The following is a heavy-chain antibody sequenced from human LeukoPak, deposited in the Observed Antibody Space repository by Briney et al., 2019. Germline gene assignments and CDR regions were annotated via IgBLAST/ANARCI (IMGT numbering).Heavy chain of an antibody. D-gene: IGHD2-21*01. V-gene: IGHV3-7*01. CDR1: EFSFSDYW. CDR3: ARDCFAENNY. Sequence: GGSLRLSCTDSEFSFSDYWMTWVRQVPGKGLEWAANIKQDGSETYYVDSVRGRFTISRDNARKSLYLQMNSLRVEDTAVYFCARDCFAENNYWGQGILVTVSS. J-gene: IGHJ4*02. CDR2: IKQDGSET.